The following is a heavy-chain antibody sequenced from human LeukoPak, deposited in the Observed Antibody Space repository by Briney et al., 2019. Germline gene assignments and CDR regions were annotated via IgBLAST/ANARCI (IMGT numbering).Heavy chain of an antibody. CDR2: ISESGGST. CDR1: GFTFSTSA. Sequence: GVLRLSCVVSGFTFSTSAMSWVRQAPGKGLEWVSGISESGGSTYYADSVKGRFTSSRDNSKNTLYLQMNNLRAEDTAAYYCAKGSFWGQGTLVTVSS. J-gene: IGHJ4*02. CDR3: AKGSF. D-gene: IGHD3-10*01. V-gene: IGHV3-23*01.